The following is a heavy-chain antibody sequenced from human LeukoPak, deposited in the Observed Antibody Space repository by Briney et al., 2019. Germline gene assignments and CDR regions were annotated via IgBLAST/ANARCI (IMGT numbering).Heavy chain of an antibody. CDR2: ISGSTGDT. D-gene: IGHD4-17*01. CDR3: ARDENYGIFFNVDY. Sequence: AASVKVSCKASGYSFVLYGISWVRQAPGEGPEWMGWISGSTGDTNYAQKFQGRVTVTADTSTSTAYMELRSLRSDDTAVYYCARDENYGIFFNVDYWGQGTLVTVSS. V-gene: IGHV1-18*01. CDR1: GYSFVLYG. J-gene: IGHJ4*02.